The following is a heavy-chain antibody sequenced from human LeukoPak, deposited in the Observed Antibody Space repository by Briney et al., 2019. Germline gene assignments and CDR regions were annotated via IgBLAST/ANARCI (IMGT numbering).Heavy chain of an antibody. Sequence: PSETLSLTCTVSGGSISSSSYYWGWIRQPPGKGLEWIGYIYYSGSTNYNPSLKSRVTISVDTSKNQFSLKLSSVTAADTAVYYCARHELGGAAAATFYFDYWGQGTLVTVSS. J-gene: IGHJ4*02. CDR1: GGSISSSSYY. CDR3: ARHELGGAAAATFYFDY. D-gene: IGHD6-13*01. V-gene: IGHV4-61*05. CDR2: IYYSGST.